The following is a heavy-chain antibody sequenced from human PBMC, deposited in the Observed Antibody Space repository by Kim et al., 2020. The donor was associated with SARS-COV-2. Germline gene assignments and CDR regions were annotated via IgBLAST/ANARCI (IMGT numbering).Heavy chain of an antibody. V-gene: IGHV3-20*04. CDR2: INWNGGST. J-gene: IGHJ4*02. D-gene: IGHD6-19*01. CDR1: GFTFDDYG. CDR3: ARVLGIAVAGTGDY. Sequence: GGSLRLSCAASGFTFDDYGMSWVRQAPGKGLEWVSGINWNGGSTGYADSVKGRFTISRDNAKNSLYLQMNSLRAEDTALYYCARVLGIAVAGTGDYWGQGTLVTVSS.